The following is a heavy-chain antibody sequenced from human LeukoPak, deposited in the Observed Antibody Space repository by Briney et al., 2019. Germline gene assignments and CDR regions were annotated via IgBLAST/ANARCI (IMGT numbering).Heavy chain of an antibody. CDR2: IIPILGIA. J-gene: IGHJ4*02. CDR3: ARDLPPYYFDY. Sequence: ASVKVSCKASGGIFSSYAISWVRQAPGQGLEWMGRIIPILGIANYAQKFQGRVTITADKSTSTAYMDLSSLRSEDTAVYYCARDLPPYYFDYWGQGTLLTVSS. CDR1: GGIFSSYA. V-gene: IGHV1-69*04.